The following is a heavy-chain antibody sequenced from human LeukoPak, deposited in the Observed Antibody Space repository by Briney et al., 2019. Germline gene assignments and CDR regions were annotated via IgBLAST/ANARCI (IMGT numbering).Heavy chain of an antibody. CDR2: INPNSGGT. CDR1: GYTFTGYY. Sequence: GASVKVSCKASGYTFTGYYMHWVRQAPGQGLEWMGRINPNSGGTNYAQKFQGRVTMTRDTSISTAYMELSRLRSDDTAVYYCARVGGSYPYYFDYWGQGTLVTVSS. V-gene: IGHV1-2*06. J-gene: IGHJ4*02. D-gene: IGHD1-26*01. CDR3: ARVGGSYPYYFDY.